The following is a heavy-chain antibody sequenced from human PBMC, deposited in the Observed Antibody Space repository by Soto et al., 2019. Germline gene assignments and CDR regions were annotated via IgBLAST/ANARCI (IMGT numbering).Heavy chain of an antibody. D-gene: IGHD2-15*01. CDR1: GFTFRSYA. V-gene: IGHV3-23*01. Sequence: EVQLLESGGGLVEPGGSLRLSCAASGFTFRSYAMTWVRQAPGKGLEWVSYTGGGGVSTYYADSVKGRFTSSRDDSKNTLYLLMNSLRAEDTALYYCAKIVGGGSHHDAFDIWGQGTMVTVSS. CDR3: AKIVGGGSHHDAFDI. CDR2: TGGGGVST. J-gene: IGHJ3*02.